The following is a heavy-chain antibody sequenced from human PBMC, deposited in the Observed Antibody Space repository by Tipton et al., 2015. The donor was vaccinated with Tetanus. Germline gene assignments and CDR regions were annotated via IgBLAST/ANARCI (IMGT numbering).Heavy chain of an antibody. CDR1: GGTFSSYA. J-gene: IGHJ4*02. D-gene: IGHD3-22*01. Sequence: QSGPEVKKPGSSVKVSCKASGGTFSSYAISWVRQAPGQGLEWMGGIIPIFGTANYAQKFQGRVTITADESTSTAYMELSSLRSEDTAVYYCASAVYYDSSGHYYVGYYFDYWGQGTLVTVSS. CDR3: ASAVYYDSSGHYYVGYYFDY. CDR2: IIPIFGTA. V-gene: IGHV1-69*01.